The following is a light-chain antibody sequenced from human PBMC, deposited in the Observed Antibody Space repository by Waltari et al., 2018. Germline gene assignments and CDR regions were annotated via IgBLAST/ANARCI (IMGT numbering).Light chain of an antibody. Sequence: QSALTQPASVSGSPGQSITISCIGTDRDIGTYNSVSWYQQYPGKAPKLLIYEVTNRPSGVSHRFSGSKSGNTASLTISGLQAEDEAHYYCSSYRSSNNVVFGGGTKVTVL. J-gene: IGLJ2*01. CDR3: SSYRSSNNVV. CDR2: EVT. CDR1: DRDIGTYNS. V-gene: IGLV2-14*01.